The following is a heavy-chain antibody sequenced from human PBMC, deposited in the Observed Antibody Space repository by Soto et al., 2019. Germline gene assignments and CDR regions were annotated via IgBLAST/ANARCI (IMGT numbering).Heavy chain of an antibody. V-gene: IGHV1-3*05. CDR1: GYTFTSYA. CDR2: INAGNGNT. J-gene: IGHJ4*02. CDR3: ARAWVVVTAPDY. Sequence: QVQLVQSGAEEKKPGASVKVSCKASGYTFTSYAMPWVRQAPGQRLEWMGGINAGNGNTKYSQKCQGRVTITRDTSASSAYMELSRQRAEDTAVYYCARAWVVVTAPDYWGQGTLVTVSS. D-gene: IGHD2-21*02.